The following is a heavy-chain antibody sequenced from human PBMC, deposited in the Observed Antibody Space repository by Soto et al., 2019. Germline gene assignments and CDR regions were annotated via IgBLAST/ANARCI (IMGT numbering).Heavy chain of an antibody. CDR1: GDSISRADYY. CDR2: IFYSGTT. V-gene: IGHV4-30-4*01. Sequence: PSETLSLTCTVSGDSISRADYYLSWIRQTPGKGLEWIGHIFYSGTTYYNPSLKSRLTISVDTSKNHFSLRLTAVTAADTAVYYCARDLWVEPELYYYGMDVWGQGTTVTVSS. CDR3: ARDLWVEPELYYYGMDV. D-gene: IGHD1-1*01. J-gene: IGHJ6*02.